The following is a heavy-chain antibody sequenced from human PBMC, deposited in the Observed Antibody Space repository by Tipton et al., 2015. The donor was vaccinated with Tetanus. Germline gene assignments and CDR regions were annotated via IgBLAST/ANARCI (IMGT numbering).Heavy chain of an antibody. D-gene: IGHD1-26*01. CDR1: GYTFTSYG. CDR2: ISTYNGNT. V-gene: IGHV1-18*01. CDR3: ARGGSRFDY. J-gene: IGHJ4*02. Sequence: QLVQSGAEVKKPGASVKVSCKASGYTFTSYGISWARQAPGQGLEWMGWISTYNGNTNYVQKFQGRVTMTTDTSTNTAYMELRSLRSGDAALYYWARGGSRFDYWGQGTLVTVSS.